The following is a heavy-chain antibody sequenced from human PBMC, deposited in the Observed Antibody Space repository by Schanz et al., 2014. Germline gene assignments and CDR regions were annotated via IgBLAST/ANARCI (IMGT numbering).Heavy chain of an antibody. D-gene: IGHD6-13*01. V-gene: IGHV1-8*01. CDR3: ARDGEAAAGCDY. J-gene: IGHJ4*02. CDR1: GYSFTTYD. CDR2: MNPNSGNT. Sequence: QGQLVQSGAEVKKPGASVRVSCKASGYSFTTYDVNWVRQATGQGLERMGWMNPNSGNTGYAQKFQGRVTMTRDTSTSTVYMELSSLRSEDTAVYYCARDGEAAAGCDYWGQGTLVTVSS.